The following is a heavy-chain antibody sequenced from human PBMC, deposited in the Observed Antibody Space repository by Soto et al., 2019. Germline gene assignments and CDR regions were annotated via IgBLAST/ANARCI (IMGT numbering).Heavy chain of an antibody. V-gene: IGHV3-23*01. CDR1: GFTSSSYA. Sequence: GFLRLSCAAAGFTSSSYAMSCVRQTPGKGLEWVSAISGSGDSTYYADSVKGRFTISRDNSKNTLYLQMNSLRAEDTATYYCARFRGEYSTRGNISVWAFRANGTTVPVS. D-gene: IGHD6-6*01. CDR3: ARFRGEYSTRGNISVWAF. J-gene: IGHJ6*03. CDR2: ISGSGDST.